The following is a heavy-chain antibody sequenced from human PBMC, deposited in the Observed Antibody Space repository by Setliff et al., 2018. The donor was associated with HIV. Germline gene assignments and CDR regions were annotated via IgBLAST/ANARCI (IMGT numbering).Heavy chain of an antibody. CDR2: IYPGDSDT. CDR3: ATSDYGGDSGHFQH. V-gene: IGHV5-51*01. D-gene: IGHD2-21*02. J-gene: IGHJ1*01. CDR1: RYTFTKYW. Sequence: GESLKISCKGSRYTFTKYWVAWVRQMPGKGLEWMGIIYPGDSDTRYSPSFQGQVTISAGRSISTAYLQWSSLRPSDTAIYYCATSDYGGDSGHFQHWGLGTLVTVSS.